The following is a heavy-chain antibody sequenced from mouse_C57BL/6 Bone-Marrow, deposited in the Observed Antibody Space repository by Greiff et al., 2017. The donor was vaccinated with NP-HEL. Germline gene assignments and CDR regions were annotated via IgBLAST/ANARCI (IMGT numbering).Heavy chain of an antibody. CDR1: GYTFTGYW. J-gene: IGHJ4*01. V-gene: IGHV1-9*01. Sequence: QVQLKQSGAELMKPGASVKLSCKATGYTFTGYWIEWVKQRPGHGLEWIGEILPGSGSTNYNEKFKGKATFTADTSSNTAYMQLSSLTTEDSAIYYWASPYGNALYYYAMDYWGQGTSVTVSS. CDR2: ILPGSGST. D-gene: IGHD2-1*01. CDR3: ASPYGNALYYYAMDY.